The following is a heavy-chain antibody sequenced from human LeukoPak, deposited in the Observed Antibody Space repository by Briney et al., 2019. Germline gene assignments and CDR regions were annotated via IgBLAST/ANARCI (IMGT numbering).Heavy chain of an antibody. D-gene: IGHD6-19*01. CDR1: GFSFEEHG. V-gene: IGHV3-20*04. J-gene: IGHJ4*02. Sequence: GGSLRLSCAASGFSFEEHGMSWVRQAPGKGLEWVSGINWNGGSTGYGESAKGRFTISRDNAKNSLYLQLNSLRAEDTALYYCAGGDSSGWYFDYWGQGILVTVSS. CDR3: AGGDSSGWYFDY. CDR2: INWNGGST.